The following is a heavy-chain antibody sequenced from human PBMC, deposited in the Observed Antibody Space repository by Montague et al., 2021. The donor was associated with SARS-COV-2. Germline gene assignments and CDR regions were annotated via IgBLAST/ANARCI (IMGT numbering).Heavy chain of an antibody. CDR3: ARGTRVVGITPGFRY. V-gene: IGHV4-34*01. Sequence: SETLSLTCAVYRGSFHIFSWGWIRQSPEMGLEWIGEIDHRGNTNYNPSLKSRVTTSVDTSKNQFSLNLTSVTAADTAIYYCARGTRVVGITPGFRYWGQGTQVAVSS. D-gene: IGHD2-21*01. J-gene: IGHJ4*02. CDR1: RGSFHIFS. CDR2: IDHRGNT.